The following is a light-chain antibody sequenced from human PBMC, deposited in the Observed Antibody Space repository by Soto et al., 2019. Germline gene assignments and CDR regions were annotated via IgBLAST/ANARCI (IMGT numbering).Light chain of an antibody. J-gene: IGKJ2*01. CDR2: SAS. CDR1: QSISSE. V-gene: IGKV3-15*01. Sequence: EIVMTQSPATLSVSPGERATLSCRASQSISSELAWYQQKPGQPPRLLTYSASPRATGVPARFTGSGSGSEFTLTISGLQSEDFAVYYCQQGHNWPLTFGQGTRLEI. CDR3: QQGHNWPLT.